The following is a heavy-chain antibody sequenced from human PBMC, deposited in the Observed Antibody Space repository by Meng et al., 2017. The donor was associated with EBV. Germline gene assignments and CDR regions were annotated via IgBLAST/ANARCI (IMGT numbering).Heavy chain of an antibody. D-gene: IGHD6-19*01. CDR1: GFTFSSYW. CDR3: ARDLYSSGWYPTYWYFDL. CDR2: INSDGSST. J-gene: IGHJ2*01. Sequence: EVQLVESGGGVVQPGGSLRLSCAVSGFTFSSYWMHWVRQAPGKGLVWVSRINSDGSSTSYADSVKGRFTISRDNAKNTLYLQMNSLRAEDTAVYYCARDLYSSGWYPTYWYFDLWGRGTLVTVAS. V-gene: IGHV3-74*01.